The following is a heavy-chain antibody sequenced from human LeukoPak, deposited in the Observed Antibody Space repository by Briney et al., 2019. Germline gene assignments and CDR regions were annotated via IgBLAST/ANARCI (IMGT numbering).Heavy chain of an antibody. CDR3: AREFYDTPDY. J-gene: IGHJ4*02. CDR1: GFTLSSYS. D-gene: IGHD5/OR15-5a*01. V-gene: IGHV3-21*01. CDR2: INSSSSYI. Sequence: GGSLRLSCAASGFTLSSYSMNWVRQAPGKGLEWVSSINSSSSYIYYADSVKGRFTSSRDNAKNSLYLQMNSLRAEDTAVYYCAREFYDTPDYWGQGTLVTVSS.